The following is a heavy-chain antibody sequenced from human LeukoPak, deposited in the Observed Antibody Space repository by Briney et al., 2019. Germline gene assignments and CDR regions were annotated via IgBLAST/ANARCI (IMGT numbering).Heavy chain of an antibody. CDR1: GHTFTSYG. J-gene: IGHJ4*02. V-gene: IGHV1-18*04. CDR3: AREGLDCSSTSCPGEFDY. D-gene: IGHD2-2*01. CDR2: ISAYNGNT. Sequence: ASVKVSCKASGHTFTSYGISWVRQAPGQGLEWMGWISAYNGNTNYAQKLQGRVTMTTDTSTSTAYMELRSLRSDDTAVYYCAREGLDCSSTSCPGEFDYWGQGTLVTVSS.